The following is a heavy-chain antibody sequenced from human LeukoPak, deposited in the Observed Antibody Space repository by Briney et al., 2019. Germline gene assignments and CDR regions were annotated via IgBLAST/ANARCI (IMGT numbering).Heavy chain of an antibody. J-gene: IGHJ4*02. CDR1: GFTFSSYG. CDR3: AKRSGRNYFDY. CDR2: ISYDESNK. V-gene: IGHV3-30*18. D-gene: IGHD1-26*01. Sequence: PGGSLRLSCAASGFTFSSYGMHWVRQAPGKGLEWVAVISYDESNKYYADSVKGRFTISRDNSKNTLYLQMNSLRAEDTAVYYCAKRSGRNYFDYWGQGTLVTVSS.